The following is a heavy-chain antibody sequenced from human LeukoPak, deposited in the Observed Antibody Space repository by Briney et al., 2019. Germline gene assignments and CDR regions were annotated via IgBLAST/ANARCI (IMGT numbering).Heavy chain of an antibody. V-gene: IGHV3-74*01. CDR3: ARSGALEWLLYTFDY. D-gene: IGHD3-3*01. CDR2: INSDGSST. J-gene: IGHJ4*02. Sequence: GRSLRLSCAASGFTFSSYWMHWVRQAPGKGLVWVSRINSDGSSTSYADSVKGRFTISRDNAKNALYLQMNSLRAEDTAVYYCARSGALEWLLYTFDYWGQGTLVTVSS. CDR1: GFTFSSYW.